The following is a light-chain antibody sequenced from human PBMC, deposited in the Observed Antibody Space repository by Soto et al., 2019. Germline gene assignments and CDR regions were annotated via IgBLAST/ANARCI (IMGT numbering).Light chain of an antibody. V-gene: IGLV2-11*01. J-gene: IGLJ1*01. CDR2: DVT. CDR1: SSDVGGYDY. CDR3: CSYAGTYTFYV. Sequence: QSALTQPRSVSGSPGQSVTISCTGTSSDVGGYDYVSWYQQHPGKAPKLMIYDVTKRPSGVPDRFSGSRSGNTASLTISGLQAEDDADYYCCSYAGTYTFYVFGTGTKGTVL.